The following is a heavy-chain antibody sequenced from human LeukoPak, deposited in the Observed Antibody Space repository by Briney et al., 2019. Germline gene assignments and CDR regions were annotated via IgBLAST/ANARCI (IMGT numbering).Heavy chain of an antibody. Sequence: SETLSLTCTVSGGSISSSGYYWGWIRQPPGKGLEWVGSVYYTGSTFYNPSLKSRVTTSVDTSKNHFSLNLSSVTAADTAMYYCARHRGRYYDSGSYYYFDYWGQGTLVTVSS. CDR1: GGSISSSGYY. D-gene: IGHD3-10*01. CDR2: VYYTGST. CDR3: ARHRGRYYDSGSYYYFDY. J-gene: IGHJ4*02. V-gene: IGHV4-39*02.